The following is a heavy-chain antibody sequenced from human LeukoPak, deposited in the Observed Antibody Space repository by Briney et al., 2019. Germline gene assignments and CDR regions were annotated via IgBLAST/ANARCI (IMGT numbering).Heavy chain of an antibody. J-gene: IGHJ6*03. D-gene: IGHD3-10*01. CDR3: ASAGHGSGSYYYYYYMDV. CDR2: IIPIFGTA. V-gene: IGHV1-69*13. Sequence: ASVKVSCKASGGTFSSYAISWVRQAPGQGLEWVGGIIPIFGTANYAQKFQGRVTITADESTSTAYMELSSLRSEDAAVYYCASAGHGSGSYYYYYYMDVWGKGTTVTVSS. CDR1: GGTFSSYA.